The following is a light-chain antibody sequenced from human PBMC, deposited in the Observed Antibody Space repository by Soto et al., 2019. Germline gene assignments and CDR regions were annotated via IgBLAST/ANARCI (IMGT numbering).Light chain of an antibody. Sequence: QSALTQPASVSGSPGQSITFSCTGSNSDVGGSVYVSWYQQHPGKAPKLMIYEVNNRPSGVSNRFSGSKSGNTASLTISGLQAEDEADYYCSSFTGTSSQDVFRSGTKVTVL. J-gene: IGLJ1*01. CDR1: NSDVGGSVY. V-gene: IGLV2-14*01. CDR3: SSFTGTSSQDV. CDR2: EVN.